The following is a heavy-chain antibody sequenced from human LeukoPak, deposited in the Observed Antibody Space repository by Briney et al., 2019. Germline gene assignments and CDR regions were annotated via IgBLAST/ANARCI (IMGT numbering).Heavy chain of an antibody. D-gene: IGHD2-2*03. V-gene: IGHV3-33*01. CDR1: GFTFSSYG. CDR2: IWYDGSNK. Sequence: PGRSLRLSCAASGFTFSSYGMHWVRQAPGKGLEWVAVIWYDGSNKYYADSVKGRFTISRDNSKNTLYLQMNSLRAEDTAAYYCARGLDIVVVPAATVDYWGQGTLVTVSS. J-gene: IGHJ4*02. CDR3: ARGLDIVVVPAATVDY.